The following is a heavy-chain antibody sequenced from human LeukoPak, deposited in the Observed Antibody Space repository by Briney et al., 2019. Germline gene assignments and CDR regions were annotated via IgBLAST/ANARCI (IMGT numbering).Heavy chain of an antibody. D-gene: IGHD2-15*01. J-gene: IGHJ4*02. Sequence: GGSLRLSCAASGFTFSSYWMNWVRQAPGKGLVWVSRIKPDGSSMSYADSVQGRFTISRDNARNTLYLQMNSLRVEDTAVYYCLCMEATATGLIDCWGQGILVAVSS. CDR2: IKPDGSSM. V-gene: IGHV3-74*01. CDR3: LCMEATATGLIDC. CDR1: GFTFSSYW.